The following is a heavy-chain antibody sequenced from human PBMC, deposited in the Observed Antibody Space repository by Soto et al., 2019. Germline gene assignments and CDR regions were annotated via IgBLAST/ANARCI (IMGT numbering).Heavy chain of an antibody. Sequence: GGSLRLSCAASGLSFSSYAMSWVRQAPGKGLEWVSAISGSGGSTYYADSVKGRFTISRDNSKNTLYLQMNSLRAEDTAVYYCAKDTQYYYDSSGYNFDYWGQGTLVTVSS. V-gene: IGHV3-23*01. D-gene: IGHD3-22*01. CDR1: GLSFSSYA. CDR2: ISGSGGST. CDR3: AKDTQYYYDSSGYNFDY. J-gene: IGHJ4*02.